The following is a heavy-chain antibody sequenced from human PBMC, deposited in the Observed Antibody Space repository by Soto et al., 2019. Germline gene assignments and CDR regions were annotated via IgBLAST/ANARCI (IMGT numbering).Heavy chain of an antibody. Sequence: VGSLRLSCAASGFTFSSYAMHWVRQAPGKGLEWVAVISYDGSNKYYADSVKGRFTISRDNSKNTLYLQMNSLRAEDTAVYYCASPPAFDYWGQGTLVTVSS. J-gene: IGHJ4*02. CDR3: ASPPAFDY. CDR2: ISYDGSNK. V-gene: IGHV3-30-3*01. CDR1: GFTFSSYA.